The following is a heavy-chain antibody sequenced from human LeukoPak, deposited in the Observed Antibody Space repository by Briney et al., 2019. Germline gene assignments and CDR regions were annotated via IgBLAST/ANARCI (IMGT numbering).Heavy chain of an antibody. Sequence: SVKVSCKASGYTFSDYFIHWVRQAPGQGLEWMGGIIPIFGTANYAQKFQGRVTITTDESTSTAYMELSSLRSEDTAVYYCARALWFGELLGYFDYWGQGTLVTVSS. CDR2: IIPIFGTA. CDR1: GYTFSDYF. D-gene: IGHD3-10*01. V-gene: IGHV1-69*05. CDR3: ARALWFGELLGYFDY. J-gene: IGHJ4*02.